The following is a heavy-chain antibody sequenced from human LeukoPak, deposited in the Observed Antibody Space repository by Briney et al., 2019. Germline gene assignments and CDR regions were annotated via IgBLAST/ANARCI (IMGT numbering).Heavy chain of an antibody. CDR3: ARDYIAYDPLDY. CDR2: ISSRSYSI. CDR1: GFTFSDYY. V-gene: IGHV3-11*04. Sequence: GGSLRLSCAASGFTFSDYYMSWLRQAPGKGLEWVSYISSRSYSIYYADSVKGRFTISRDNAKNSLYLQMNSLRAEDTAVYWCARDYIAYDPLDYWGQGTLVTVSS. D-gene: IGHD3-3*01. J-gene: IGHJ4*02.